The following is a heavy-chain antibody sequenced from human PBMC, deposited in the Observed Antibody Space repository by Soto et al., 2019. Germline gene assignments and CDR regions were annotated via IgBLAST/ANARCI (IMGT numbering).Heavy chain of an antibody. Sequence: QVQLVESGGGLVKPGGSLRLSCAASGFTFSDYYMSWIRQAPGKGLEWVSYIGSSSSYTNYADSVKGRFTISRDSAKNSLYLQMHSLRAEDTAVYYCARDADILTGSDAFDIWGQGTMVTVSS. CDR3: ARDADILTGSDAFDI. V-gene: IGHV3-11*05. D-gene: IGHD3-9*01. J-gene: IGHJ3*02. CDR1: GFTFSDYY. CDR2: IGSSSSYT.